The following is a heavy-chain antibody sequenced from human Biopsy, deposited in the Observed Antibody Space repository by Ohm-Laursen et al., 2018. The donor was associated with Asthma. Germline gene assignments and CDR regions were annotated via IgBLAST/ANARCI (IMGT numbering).Heavy chain of an antibody. CDR1: GGTFSSYE. CDR3: ARDVSYGSGGSGV. CDR2: IIPIFETA. D-gene: IGHD3-10*01. J-gene: IGHJ6*02. Sequence: SVKVSCKASGGTFSSYEINWVRQAPGQGLEWMGGIIPIFETAHYAQKFRGRVTINADESTSTIYMVLSSLRSEYTAVYYCARDVSYGSGGSGVWGQGTMVTVSS. V-gene: IGHV1-69*13.